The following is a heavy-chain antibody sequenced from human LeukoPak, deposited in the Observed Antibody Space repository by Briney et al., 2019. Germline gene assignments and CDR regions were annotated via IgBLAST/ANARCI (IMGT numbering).Heavy chain of an antibody. V-gene: IGHV4-30-2*01. D-gene: IGHD3-10*01. J-gene: IGHJ4*02. CDR2: IYHSGST. CDR1: GGSISSGGYS. Sequence: SETLSLTCAVSGGSISSGGYSWSWIRQPPGKGLEWIGYIYHSGSTYCNPSLKSRVTISVDRSKNQFSLKLSSVTAADTAVYYCARGVYYYGSGSYYNSGYFDYWGQGTLVTVSS. CDR3: ARGVYYYGSGSYYNSGYFDY.